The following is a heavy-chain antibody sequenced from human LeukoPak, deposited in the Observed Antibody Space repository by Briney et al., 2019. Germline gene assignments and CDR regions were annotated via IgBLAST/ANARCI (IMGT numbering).Heavy chain of an antibody. CDR2: ISPDGSGT. V-gene: IGHV3-74*01. Sequence: QPGGSLRLSCAASGFSFSNYWMHWVRQGPGKGLLWVSRISPDGSGTTYADSVKGRFVISRDNAQNTVYLRMSSLRPEDTAVYYCAREYSSSSGRAFDHWGQGTLVTASS. D-gene: IGHD6-6*01. J-gene: IGHJ4*02. CDR1: GFSFSNYW. CDR3: AREYSSSSGRAFDH.